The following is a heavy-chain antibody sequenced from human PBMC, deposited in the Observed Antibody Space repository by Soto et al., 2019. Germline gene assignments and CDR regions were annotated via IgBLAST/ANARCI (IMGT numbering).Heavy chain of an antibody. CDR2: ISGSGGST. J-gene: IGHJ3*02. CDR1: GLTFSSYS. CDR3: AKDLSIPMIVVVINNAFDI. V-gene: IGHV3-23*01. Sequence: ESRPLSCAVAGLTFSSYSMSCVRHAAGKGLEWVSAISGSGGSTYYADSVKGRFTISRDNSKNTLYLQMNSLRAEDTAVYYCAKDLSIPMIVVVINNAFDILGPGTMVTVSS. D-gene: IGHD3-22*01.